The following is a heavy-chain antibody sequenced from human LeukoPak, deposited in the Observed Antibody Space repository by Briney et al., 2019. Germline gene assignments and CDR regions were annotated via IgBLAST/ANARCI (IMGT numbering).Heavy chain of an antibody. Sequence: NPGGSLRLSCAASGFTFSSYSMNWVRQAPGKGLEWVSSISSSSSYIYYADSVKGRFTISRDNAKNSLYLQMNSLRAEDTAVYYCARDALTGSYAQPDCWGQGTLVTVSS. CDR3: ARDALTGSYAQPDC. CDR2: ISSSSSYI. V-gene: IGHV3-21*01. J-gene: IGHJ4*02. D-gene: IGHD1-26*01. CDR1: GFTFSSYS.